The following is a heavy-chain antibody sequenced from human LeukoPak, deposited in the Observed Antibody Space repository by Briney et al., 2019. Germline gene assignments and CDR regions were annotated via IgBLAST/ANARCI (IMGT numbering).Heavy chain of an antibody. D-gene: IGHD4-17*01. J-gene: IGHJ2*01. Sequence: GASVKVSCKASGYTFTSYGISWVRQAPRQGLEWVGWISAHNGNTNCAQNLQGRVTMTTDTSTRTAYMELRSLRSDDTALYYCARGYTATGNWYFDLWGRGTLVSVSS. CDR1: GYTFTSYG. CDR3: ARGYTATGNWYFDL. V-gene: IGHV1-18*01. CDR2: ISAHNGNT.